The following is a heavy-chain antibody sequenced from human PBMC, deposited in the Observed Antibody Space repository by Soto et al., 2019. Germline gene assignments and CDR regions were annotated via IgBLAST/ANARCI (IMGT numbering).Heavy chain of an antibody. CDR1: GFPFSSYA. CDR3: ARSIFMAAVDIEPFDS. CDR2: ISGGGGDR. V-gene: IGHV3-23*01. J-gene: IGHJ4*02. Sequence: VQLLESGGGLVQPGGSLGLSCVASGFPFSSYAMSWVRQTPEKGLEWVSAISGGGGDRYYADSVKGRFTSSRDNSRNTLYLHMNSLRAEDSAVYYCARSIFMAAVDIEPFDSWGRGTLVTVSS. D-gene: IGHD3-3*02.